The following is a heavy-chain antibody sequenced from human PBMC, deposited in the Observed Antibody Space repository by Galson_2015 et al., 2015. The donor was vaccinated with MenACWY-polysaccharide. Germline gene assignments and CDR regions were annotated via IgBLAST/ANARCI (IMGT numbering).Heavy chain of an antibody. D-gene: IGHD2-8*02. J-gene: IGHJ5*02. Sequence: SVKVSCKASGGSFSDYGFGWVRQAPGQGLEWMGRIIPIAGMVNYAQKFQGRVTFTADRSTSTVHLEMNSLTSEDTAMYYCARVDCTGTTCYFALWGLGTLVTVSS. CDR2: IIPIAGMV. V-gene: IGHV1-69*04. CDR3: ARVDCTGTTCYFAL. CDR1: GGSFSDYG.